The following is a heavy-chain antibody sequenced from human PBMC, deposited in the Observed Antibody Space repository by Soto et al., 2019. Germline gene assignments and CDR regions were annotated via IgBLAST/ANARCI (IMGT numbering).Heavy chain of an antibody. V-gene: IGHV3-30*18. CDR1: GFTFSSYG. CDR3: AKEGSREAKWLMVY. D-gene: IGHD3-22*01. CDR2: ISYDGSNK. J-gene: IGHJ4*02. Sequence: QVQLVESGGGVVQPGRSLRLSCAASGFTFSSYGMHWVGQAPGKGLEWVAVISYDGSNKYYADSVKGRFTISRDNSKNTLYLQMKSLRAEYTAVYYCAKEGSREAKWLMVYWGQGTLVTVSS.